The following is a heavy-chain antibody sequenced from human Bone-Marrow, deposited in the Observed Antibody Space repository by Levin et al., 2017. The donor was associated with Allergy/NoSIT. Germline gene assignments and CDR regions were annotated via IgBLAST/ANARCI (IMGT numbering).Heavy chain of an antibody. Sequence: SETLSLTCAVSGGSISSSNWWSWVRQPPGKGLEWIGEIYHSGSTNYNPSLKSRVTISVDKSKNQFSLKLSSVTAADTAVYYCARDLGRIISGSSDYWGQGTLVTVSS. V-gene: IGHV4-4*02. D-gene: IGHD3-10*01. CDR2: IYHSGST. J-gene: IGHJ4*02. CDR3: ARDLGRIISGSSDY. CDR1: GGSISSSNW.